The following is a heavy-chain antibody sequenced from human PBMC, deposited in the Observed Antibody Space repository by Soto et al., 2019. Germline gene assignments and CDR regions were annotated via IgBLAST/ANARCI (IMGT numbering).Heavy chain of an antibody. Sequence: QVQLVESGGGVVQPGRSLRLSCAASGFTFSSYGMHWVRQAPGKGLEWVAVISYDGSNKYYADSVKGRFTISRDNSKNPLYLQMNSLRAEDTAVYYCATHSGSYAFDIWGQGTMVTVSS. CDR2: ISYDGSNK. J-gene: IGHJ3*02. V-gene: IGHV3-30*03. CDR1: GFTFSSYG. D-gene: IGHD6-19*01. CDR3: ATHSGSYAFDI.